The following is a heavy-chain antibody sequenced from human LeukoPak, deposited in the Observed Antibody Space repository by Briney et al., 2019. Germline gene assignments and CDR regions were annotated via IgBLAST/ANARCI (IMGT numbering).Heavy chain of an antibody. D-gene: IGHD5-12*01. CDR2: TSYDGGIK. CDR1: GFTFNIYA. J-gene: IGHJ3*02. V-gene: IGHV3-30*01. Sequence: PGGSLRLSCAASGFTFNIYAMHWVRQAPGKGLEWVAVTSYDGGIKYYADSVKGRFTITRDNSKKTMYLQVNSLRVEDTAVYYCAKGKNGYDYAFDIWGQGTMVTVSS. CDR3: AKGKNGYDYAFDI.